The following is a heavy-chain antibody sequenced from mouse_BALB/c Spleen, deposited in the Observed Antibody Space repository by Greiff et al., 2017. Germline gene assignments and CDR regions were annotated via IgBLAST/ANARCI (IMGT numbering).Heavy chain of an antibody. D-gene: IGHD1-2*01. CDR3: ATTGTYAMDY. Sequence: DVHLVESGGDLVKPGGSLKLSCAASGFTFSSYGMSWVRQTPDKRLEWVATISSGGSYTYYPDSVKGRFTISRDNAKNTLYLQMSSLRSEDTAMYYCATTGTYAMDYWGQGTSVTVSS. CDR2: ISSGGSYT. V-gene: IGHV5-6*01. J-gene: IGHJ4*01. CDR1: GFTFSSYG.